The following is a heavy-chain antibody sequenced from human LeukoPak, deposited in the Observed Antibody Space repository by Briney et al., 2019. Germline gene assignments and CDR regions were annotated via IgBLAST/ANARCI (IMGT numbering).Heavy chain of an antibody. CDR2: INHSGST. Sequence: SETLSLSCAVYGGSFSGYYWSWIRQPPGKGLEWIGEINHSGSTNYNPSLKNRVTISVDTSKNQFSLKLSSVTAADTAVYYCARGPPDCSSTSCYTGYHPWRLDVWGKGTTVTVSS. CDR3: ARGPPDCSSTSCYTGYHPWRLDV. D-gene: IGHD2-2*02. CDR1: GGSFSGYY. J-gene: IGHJ6*04. V-gene: IGHV4-34*01.